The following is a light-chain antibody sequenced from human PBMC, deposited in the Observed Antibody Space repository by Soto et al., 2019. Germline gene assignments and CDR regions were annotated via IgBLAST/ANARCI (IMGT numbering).Light chain of an antibody. CDR3: QQFNSYSPGA. J-gene: IGKJ1*01. V-gene: IGKV1-5*01. Sequence: DVQMTQSSSTLSASVGDRVTITCRASQSINNLLAWYQQKPGKAPKFLIYDVSTLESGVPSRFSGSGSGTEFTLTISSLQPDDFATYYCQQFNSYSPGAFGQGTKVDIK. CDR2: DVS. CDR1: QSINNL.